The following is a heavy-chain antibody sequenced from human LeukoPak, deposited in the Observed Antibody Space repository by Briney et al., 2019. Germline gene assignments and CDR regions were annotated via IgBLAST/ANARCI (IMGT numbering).Heavy chain of an antibody. CDR3: ARSFSSYRAFDY. D-gene: IGHD6-13*01. V-gene: IGHV4-4*02. CDR1: GGSISSSNW. Sequence: SGTLSLTCAVSGGSISSSNWWSWVRQPPGKGLEWIGEIYHSGSTNYNPSLKSRVTISVDTSKNQFSLKLSSVTAADTAVYYCARSFSSYRAFDYWGQGTLVTVSS. J-gene: IGHJ4*02. CDR2: IYHSGST.